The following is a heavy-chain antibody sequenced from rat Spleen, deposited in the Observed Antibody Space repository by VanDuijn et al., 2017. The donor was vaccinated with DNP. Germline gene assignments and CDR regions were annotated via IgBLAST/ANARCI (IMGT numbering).Heavy chain of an antibody. CDR1: GFNFNDYW. Sequence: EVKLVESGGGLVQPGRSLKLSCAASGFNFNDYWMGWVRQAPGKGLEWIGEINKDSSIINYTPSLKDKFTISRDNAQNTLYLQMSKLGSEDTAIYYCARVRYYSAPFDYWGQGVMVTVSS. J-gene: IGHJ2*01. CDR3: ARVRYYSAPFDY. CDR2: INKDSSII. D-gene: IGHD1-1*01. V-gene: IGHV4-2*01.